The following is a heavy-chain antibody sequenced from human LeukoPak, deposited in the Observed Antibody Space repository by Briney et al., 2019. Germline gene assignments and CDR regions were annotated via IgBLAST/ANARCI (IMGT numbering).Heavy chain of an antibody. D-gene: IGHD3-22*01. V-gene: IGHV4-61*02. CDR2: ISSSGST. J-gene: IGHJ3*02. CDR1: GDSISSGDYY. Sequence: SETLSLTCTVSGDSISSGDYYWSWIRQPAGKGLEGIGRISSSGSTNYNPSLKSRVTISVDTSKKQFSLKLSSVTAADTAVYFCARGPYSYDSSGAFDIWGQGTMVTVSS. CDR3: ARGPYSYDSSGAFDI.